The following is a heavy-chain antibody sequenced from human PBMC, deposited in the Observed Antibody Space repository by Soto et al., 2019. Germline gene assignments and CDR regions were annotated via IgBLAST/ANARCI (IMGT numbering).Heavy chain of an antibody. J-gene: IGHJ5*02. Sequence: QLQLQESGPGLVKPSETLSLTCTVSGGSISSSSYYWGWMRQPPGKGLEWIGSIYYSGSTYYHPSLKSRVTLSVDTSKNQFSLKLSSVTAADTAVYYCARRRGENWFDPWGQGTLVTVSS. CDR1: GGSISSSSYY. V-gene: IGHV4-39*01. CDR3: ARRRGENWFDP. D-gene: IGHD5-12*01. CDR2: IYYSGST.